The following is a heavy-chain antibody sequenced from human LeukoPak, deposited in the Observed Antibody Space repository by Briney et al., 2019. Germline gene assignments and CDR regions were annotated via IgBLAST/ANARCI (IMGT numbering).Heavy chain of an antibody. Sequence: GRCLRPSCAPSGLTLSSSGMHWVGQPPGKGLGWLALIGYDGTNEYYADSVKGRFTISRDNSKNTLYLQMKSLRAEDTAVYYCARDFYCSRTSCYAPSFVYWGQGTLVTVSS. D-gene: IGHD2-2*01. CDR1: GLTLSSSG. CDR2: IGYDGTNE. J-gene: IGHJ4*02. CDR3: ARDFYCSRTSCYAPSFVY. V-gene: IGHV3-33*01.